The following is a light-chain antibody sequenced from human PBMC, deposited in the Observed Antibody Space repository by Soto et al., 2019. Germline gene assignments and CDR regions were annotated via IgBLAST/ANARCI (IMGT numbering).Light chain of an antibody. CDR1: QSVSSSY. CDR2: GAS. Sequence: EIVLTQSPGTLSLSPGERATLSCRASQSVSSSYLAWYQQKPGQAPRLLIYGASSRATGIPDRFSGSGSGTAFTLIISRLEPEDFAVYYCQQYCSSPHLTFGGGTKVEIK. J-gene: IGKJ4*02. CDR3: QQYCSSPHLT. V-gene: IGKV3-20*01.